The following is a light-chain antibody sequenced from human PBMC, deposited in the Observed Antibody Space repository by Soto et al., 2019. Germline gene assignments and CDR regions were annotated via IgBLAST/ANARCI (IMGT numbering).Light chain of an antibody. CDR1: SSDVGGYNY. V-gene: IGLV2-14*01. Sequence: QSVLTQPASVSGSPGQSITISCTGTSSDVGGYNYVSWYQQHPGKAPKLMIYEVSNRPSGVSNRFSGSKSGNTASLTISGLQAEDEADYYCSSFRRSNTPHVLFGGGTKVTVL. J-gene: IGLJ2*01. CDR2: EVS. CDR3: SSFRRSNTPHVL.